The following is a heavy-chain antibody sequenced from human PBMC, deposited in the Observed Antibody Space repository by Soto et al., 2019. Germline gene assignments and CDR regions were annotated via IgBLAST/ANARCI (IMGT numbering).Heavy chain of an antibody. CDR3: ARDLAKGGGSAGFDY. CDR2: INPKSGGT. J-gene: IGHJ4*02. V-gene: IGHV1-2*02. CDR1: GYTFTVYY. D-gene: IGHD1-26*01. Sequence: SVKVSCKASGYTFTVYYMHWVRQAPGQGLEWMGWINPKSGGTMYPQKFQGRVTMTWDTSISTAYMALTRLRSDGTAVYYCARDLAKGGGSAGFDYWGQGTLVTVSS.